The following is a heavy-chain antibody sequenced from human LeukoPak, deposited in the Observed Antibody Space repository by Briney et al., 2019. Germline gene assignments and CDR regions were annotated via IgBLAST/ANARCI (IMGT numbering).Heavy chain of an antibody. D-gene: IGHD2-2*01. J-gene: IGHJ4*02. CDR3: ARDCSSTSCYGGFDY. CDR2: ISSSRSTI. V-gene: IGHV3-48*01. Sequence: PGGSLRLSCAASGFTFGSYSMNWVRQAPGKGREGVSYISSSRSTIYYADSVKGRFTISRDNAKNSLYLQMNSLRAEDTAVYYCARDCSSTSCYGGFDYGGQGTLVTVSS. CDR1: GFTFGSYS.